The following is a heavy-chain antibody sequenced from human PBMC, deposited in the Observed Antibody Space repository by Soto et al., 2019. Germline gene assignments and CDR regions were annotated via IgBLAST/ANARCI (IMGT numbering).Heavy chain of an antibody. Sequence: QTGGSLRLSCAASGFTFSSYSMNWVRQAPGKGLEWVSYISSSSSTIYYADSVKGRFTISRDNAKNSLYLQMNSLRDEDTAVYYCARDGPITIFGVVIPPLWLDPWGQGTLVTVSS. CDR3: ARDGPITIFGVVIPPLWLDP. J-gene: IGHJ5*02. CDR1: GFTFSSYS. V-gene: IGHV3-48*02. D-gene: IGHD3-3*01. CDR2: ISSSSSTI.